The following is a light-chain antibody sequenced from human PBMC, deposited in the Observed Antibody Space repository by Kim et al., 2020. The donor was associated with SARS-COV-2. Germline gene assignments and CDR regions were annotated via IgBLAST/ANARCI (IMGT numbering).Light chain of an antibody. J-gene: IGLJ1*01. V-gene: IGLV3-9*01. Sequence: SYELTQPLSVSVALGQTARITGGGNNIGSKNVHWYQQKPGQAPVLVIYRDSTRPSGIPERFSGSNSGNTATLTISRAQAGDEADYYCQVWDSSTYVFGTGTKVTVL. CDR3: QVWDSSTYV. CDR1: NIGSKN. CDR2: RDS.